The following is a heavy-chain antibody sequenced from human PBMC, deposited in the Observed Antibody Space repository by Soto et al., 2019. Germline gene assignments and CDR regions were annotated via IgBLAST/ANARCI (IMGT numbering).Heavy chain of an antibody. V-gene: IGHV4-30-4*01. D-gene: IGHD6-13*01. CDR3: ARDRMAAAGTDRYYYYGMDV. J-gene: IGHJ6*02. CDR1: GGSISSGDYY. CDR2: IYYGGST. Sequence: KTSETLSLTCTVSGGSISSGDYYWSWIRQPPGKGLEWIGYIYYGGSTYYNPSLKSRVTISVDTSKNQFSLKLSSVTAADTAVYYCARDRMAAAGTDRYYYYGMDVWGQGTTVTVSS.